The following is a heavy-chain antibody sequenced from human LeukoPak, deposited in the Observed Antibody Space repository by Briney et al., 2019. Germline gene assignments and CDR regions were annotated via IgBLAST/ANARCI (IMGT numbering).Heavy chain of an antibody. CDR1: GFTFSNYV. V-gene: IGHV3-64*01. CDR3: ARDPGRDYYYYYMDV. Sequence: GGSLRLSCAASGFTFSNYVMHWVRQAPGKGLEYVSSISSNGVNTYYANSVKGRFTISRDNAKNSLYLQMNSLRAEDTAVYYCARDPGRDYYYYYMDVWGKGTTVTVSS. CDR2: ISSNGVNT. J-gene: IGHJ6*03. D-gene: IGHD1-26*01.